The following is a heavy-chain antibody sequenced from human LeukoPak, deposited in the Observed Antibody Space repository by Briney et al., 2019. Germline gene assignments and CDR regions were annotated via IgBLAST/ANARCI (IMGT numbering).Heavy chain of an antibody. CDR1: GFTFSSYG. Sequence: GGSLRLSCAASGFTFSSYGMHWVRQAPGKGLEWVALIWYDGSNKNYADSVKGRLTISRDNSKNTLFLQMNSLRAEDTAVYYCAREASDAFDIWGQGTMVTVSS. CDR2: IWYDGSNK. J-gene: IGHJ3*02. V-gene: IGHV3-33*01. CDR3: AREASDAFDI.